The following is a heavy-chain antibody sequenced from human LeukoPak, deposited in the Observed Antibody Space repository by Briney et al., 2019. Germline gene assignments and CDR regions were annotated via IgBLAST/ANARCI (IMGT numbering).Heavy chain of an antibody. CDR2: INPNSGGT. CDR3: ARQVAAAGTMIVDWFDP. CDR1: GYTFTGYY. V-gene: IGHV1-2*02. D-gene: IGHD6-13*01. Sequence: GASVKVSCKASGYTFTGYYMHWVRQAPGQGLEWMGWINPNSGGTNYAQKFQGRVTMTRDTSISTAYMELSRLRSDDTAMYYCARQVAAAGTMIVDWFDPWGQGTLVTVSS. J-gene: IGHJ5*02.